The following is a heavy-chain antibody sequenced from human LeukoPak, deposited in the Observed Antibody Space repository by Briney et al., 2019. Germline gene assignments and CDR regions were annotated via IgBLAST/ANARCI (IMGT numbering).Heavy chain of an antibody. J-gene: IGHJ4*02. D-gene: IGHD3-3*01. CDR3: ARLILELGGYAVDY. V-gene: IGHV1-2*02. CDR1: GYTFTGYY. Sequence: GASVKVSCKASGYTFTGYYMYLVRQAPGQGLEWMGWINPNSGGTNYAQKFQGRVTMTRDTSISTAYMELSRLRSDDTAVYYCARLILELGGYAVDYWGQGTLVTVSS. CDR2: INPNSGGT.